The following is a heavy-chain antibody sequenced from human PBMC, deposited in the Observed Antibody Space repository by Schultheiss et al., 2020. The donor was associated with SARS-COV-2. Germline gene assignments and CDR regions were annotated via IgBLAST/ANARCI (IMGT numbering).Heavy chain of an antibody. CDR1: GGTFSSYA. D-gene: IGHD2-15*01. Sequence: SVKVSCKASGGTFSSYAISWVRQAPGQGLEWMGGIIPIFGTANYAQKFQGRVTMTTDTSTSTAYMELRSLRSDDTAVYYCARVGLVVAAHYFDYWGQGTLVTVSS. CDR3: ARVGLVVAAHYFDY. J-gene: IGHJ4*02. CDR2: IIPIFGTA. V-gene: IGHV1-69*05.